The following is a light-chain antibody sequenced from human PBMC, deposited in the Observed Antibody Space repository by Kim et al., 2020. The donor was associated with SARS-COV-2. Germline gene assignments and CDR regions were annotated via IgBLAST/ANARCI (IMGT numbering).Light chain of an antibody. CDR2: DVS. CDR1: SSDVGGYNY. J-gene: IGLJ2*01. Sequence: PGQSITISCTETSSDVGGYNYVSWYQQHPGKAPKLMIYDVSNRPSGVSNRFSGSKSGNTASLTISGLQAEDEADYYCSSYTSSSTVFGGGTQLTVL. CDR3: SSYTSSSTV. V-gene: IGLV2-14*03.